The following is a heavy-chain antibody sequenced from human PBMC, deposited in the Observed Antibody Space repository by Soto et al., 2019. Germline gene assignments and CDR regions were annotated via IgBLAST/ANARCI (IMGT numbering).Heavy chain of an antibody. CDR3: ATSIAAAGTSINWFDP. J-gene: IGHJ5*02. CDR1: GYTFTSYG. Sequence: ASVEVSCKXSGYTFTSYGISWVRQAPGQGLEWMGWISAYNGNTNYAQKLQGRVTMTTDTSTSTAYMELRSLRSDDTAVYYSATSIAAAGTSINWFDPWGQGTLVTVSS. CDR2: ISAYNGNT. D-gene: IGHD6-13*01. V-gene: IGHV1-18*04.